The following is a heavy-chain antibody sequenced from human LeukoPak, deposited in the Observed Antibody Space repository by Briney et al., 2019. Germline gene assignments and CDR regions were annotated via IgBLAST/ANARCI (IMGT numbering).Heavy chain of an antibody. D-gene: IGHD6-13*01. CDR1: GFTVSSNY. Sequence: PGGSLRLSCAASGFTVSSNYMSWVRQAPGKGLEWVSVIYSGGSTYYADSVKGRFTISRDNSKNTLYLQMNSLRAEDTAAYYCAREPNNRHSRSWYAVPYFDYWGQGTLVTVSS. CDR3: AREPNNRHSRSWYAVPYFDY. V-gene: IGHV3-66*01. CDR2: IYSGGST. J-gene: IGHJ4*02.